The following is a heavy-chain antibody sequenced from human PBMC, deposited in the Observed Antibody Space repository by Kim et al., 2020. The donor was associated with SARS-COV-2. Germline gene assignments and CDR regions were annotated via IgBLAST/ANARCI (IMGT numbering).Heavy chain of an antibody. D-gene: IGHD3-3*01. J-gene: IGHJ6*03. CDR2: IIPIFGTA. V-gene: IGHV1-69*13. Sequence: SVKVSCKASGGTFSSYAISWVRQAPGQGLEWMGGIIPIFGTANYAQKFQGRVTITADESTSTAYMELSSLRSEDTAVYYCARDQTLRFLEWLQPDAYYYYMDVWGKGTTVTVSS. CDR3: ARDQTLRFLEWLQPDAYYYYMDV. CDR1: GGTFSSYA.